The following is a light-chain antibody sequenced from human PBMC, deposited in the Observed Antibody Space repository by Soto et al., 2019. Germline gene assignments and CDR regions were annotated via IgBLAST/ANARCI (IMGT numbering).Light chain of an antibody. J-gene: IGKJ3*01. V-gene: IGKV1-5*03. CDR1: QSISSW. Sequence: DIQMTQSPSTLSASVGDRVTITCRASQSISSWLAWYQQKPGKAPKLLIYKASSLESGVPSRFSGSGSGTEXXXXXXXXXXDDFATYYCQHRSTFGPGTKVDIK. CDR2: KAS. CDR3: QHRST.